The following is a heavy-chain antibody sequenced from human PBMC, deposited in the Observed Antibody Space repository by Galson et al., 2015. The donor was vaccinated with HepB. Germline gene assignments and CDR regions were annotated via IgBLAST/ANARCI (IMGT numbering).Heavy chain of an antibody. V-gene: IGHV1-46*01. Sequence: SVKVSCKASGYTFTSYYMHWVRQAPGQGLEWLGIINPSGGSTSYAQKFQGRVTMTRDTSTSTAYMELSSLRSEDTAVYYCARGVRDSGRIVVVQCYFDYWGQGTLGTVSS. CDR3: ARGVRDSGRIVVVQCYFDY. J-gene: IGHJ4*02. CDR2: INPSGGST. CDR1: GYTFTSYY. D-gene: IGHD2-2*01.